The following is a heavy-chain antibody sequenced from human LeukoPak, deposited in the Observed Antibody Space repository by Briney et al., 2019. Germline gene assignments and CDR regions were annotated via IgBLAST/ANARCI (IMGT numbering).Heavy chain of an antibody. Sequence: GGSLRLSCAASGFTLRSYWMTWVRQAPGKGLEWVASINQDGSEKNYVDSVKGRFTISRDNAENSLYLQMNGLRDEDTAVYYCARTRLSCDCWGQGTLVTVSS. CDR3: ARTRLSCDC. V-gene: IGHV3-7*01. CDR2: INQDGSEK. J-gene: IGHJ4*02. CDR1: GFTLRSYW.